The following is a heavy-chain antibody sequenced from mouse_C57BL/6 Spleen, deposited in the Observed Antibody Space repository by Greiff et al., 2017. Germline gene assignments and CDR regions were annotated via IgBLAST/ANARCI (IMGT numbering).Heavy chain of an antibody. CDR2: INPGSGGT. Sequence: QVQLQQSGAELVRPGTSVKVSCKASRYAFTNYLIEWVKQRPGQGLEWIGVINPGSGGTNYHEKFKGKATLTADTSYSTAYMQLSSLSSEYAAVYFCARDGQSSWFAYWGQGTLVTVSA. CDR3: ARDGQSSWFAY. CDR1: RYAFTNYL. J-gene: IGHJ3*01. D-gene: IGHD2-3*01. V-gene: IGHV1-54*01.